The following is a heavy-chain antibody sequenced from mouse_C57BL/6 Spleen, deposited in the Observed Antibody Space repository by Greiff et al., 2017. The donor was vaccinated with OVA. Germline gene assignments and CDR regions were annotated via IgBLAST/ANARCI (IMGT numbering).Heavy chain of an antibody. CDR2: ISYDGSN. J-gene: IGHJ3*01. V-gene: IGHV3-6*01. CDR3: ARGYYGSSYGFAY. Sequence: EVHLVESGPGLVKPSQSLSLTCSVTGYSITSGYYWNWIRQFPGNKLEWMGYISYDGSNNYNPSLKNRISITRDTSKNQFFLKLNSVTTEDTATYYCARGYYGSSYGFAYWGQGTPVTVSA. D-gene: IGHD1-1*01. CDR1: GYSITSGYY.